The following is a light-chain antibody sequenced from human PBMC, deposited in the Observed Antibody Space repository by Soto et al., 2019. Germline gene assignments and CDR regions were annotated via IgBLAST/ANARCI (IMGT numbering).Light chain of an antibody. CDR1: QSVGSN. CDR3: QQYNIWTPYT. Sequence: EIVMTQSPATLSVSPGERATLSCRASQSVGSNVAWYQQKPGQAPRVLIFGASTRATGTPARFSGSGSGTEFTLTISSLQPEDFAVYYCQQYNIWTPYTFGQGTKVDIK. CDR2: GAS. V-gene: IGKV3-15*01. J-gene: IGKJ2*01.